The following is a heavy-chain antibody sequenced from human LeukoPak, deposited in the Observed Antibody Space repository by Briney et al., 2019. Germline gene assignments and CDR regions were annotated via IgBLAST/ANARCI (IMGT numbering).Heavy chain of an antibody. J-gene: IGHJ4*02. CDR3: AKEPLYYY. Sequence: PGGSLRLSCAASGFFFSDYVMHWVRQAPGKGLEWVAVISFDSTSRYYADSVKGRFTISRDNSKNTLYLQMNSLRAEDTAVYYCAKEPLYYYWGQGTLVTVSS. CDR1: GFFFSDYV. V-gene: IGHV3-30*04. CDR2: ISFDSTSR. D-gene: IGHD2-21*01.